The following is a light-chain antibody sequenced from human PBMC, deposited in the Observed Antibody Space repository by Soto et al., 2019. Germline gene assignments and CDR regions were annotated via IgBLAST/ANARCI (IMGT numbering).Light chain of an antibody. J-gene: IGLJ3*02. Sequence: QSVLTQPASVSGSPGQSITISCTGTSSDVGTYKLVSWYQQHPGKAPKLMIYEVSKRPSGVSNRFSGSKSGNTASLTISGLQAEDDADYYCCSYAGSSTWVFGGGTKLTVL. V-gene: IGLV2-23*02. CDR1: SSDVGTYKL. CDR3: CSYAGSSTWV. CDR2: EVS.